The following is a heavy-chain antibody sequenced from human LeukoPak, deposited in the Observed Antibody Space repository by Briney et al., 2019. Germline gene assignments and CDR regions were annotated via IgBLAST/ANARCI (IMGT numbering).Heavy chain of an antibody. CDR3: ARENGIVIAARAWRSEQFDY. J-gene: IGHJ4*02. Sequence: VASVKVSCKASGYTFTGYYMHWVRQAPGQGLEWMGWINPNSGGTNYAQKFQGRVTMTRDTSISTAYMELSRLRSDDTAVYYCARENGIVIAARAWRSEQFDYWGQGTLVTVSS. V-gene: IGHV1-2*02. CDR2: INPNSGGT. CDR1: GYTFTGYY. D-gene: IGHD6-6*01.